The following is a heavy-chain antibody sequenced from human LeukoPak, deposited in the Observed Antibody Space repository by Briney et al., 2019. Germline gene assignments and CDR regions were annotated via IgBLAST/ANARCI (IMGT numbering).Heavy chain of an antibody. CDR1: GGSFSGYY. D-gene: IGHD2-15*01. CDR3: ARGVARHWYFDL. CDR2: INHSGST. V-gene: IGHV4-34*01. Sequence: SETLSLTRAVYGGSFSGYYWSWIRQPPGKGLEWIGEINHSGSTNYNPSLKSRVTISVDTSKNQFSLKLSSVTAADTAVYYCARGVARHWYFDLWGRGTLVTVSS. J-gene: IGHJ2*01.